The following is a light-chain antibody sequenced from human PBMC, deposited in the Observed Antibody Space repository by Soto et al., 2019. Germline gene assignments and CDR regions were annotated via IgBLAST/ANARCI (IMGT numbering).Light chain of an antibody. CDR2: GAS. V-gene: IGKV3-15*01. CDR1: QSVSSN. J-gene: IGKJ4*01. CDR3: QQYNSWSGVT. Sequence: EIVMTQSPATLSVSPGERATLSCRASQSVSSNLAWYQQKPGQAPRLLIYGASTRATGIPARFSGSGSGTEFTLTISSLQPDDFATYHCQQYNSWSGVTFGGGTKVDIK.